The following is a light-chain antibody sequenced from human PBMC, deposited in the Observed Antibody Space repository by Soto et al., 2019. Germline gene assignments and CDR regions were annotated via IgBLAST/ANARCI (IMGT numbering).Light chain of an antibody. Sequence: DIQMTQSPSTLSVSVGDRVTITCRASQSISTWLAWYQQKPGKAPKLLIYKASSLQSGVPSRFSGSGSGTEFSLTISSLQPDDFATYYCQQYNTYRVTFGQGTKVEIK. V-gene: IGKV1-5*03. CDR2: KAS. J-gene: IGKJ1*01. CDR1: QSISTW. CDR3: QQYNTYRVT.